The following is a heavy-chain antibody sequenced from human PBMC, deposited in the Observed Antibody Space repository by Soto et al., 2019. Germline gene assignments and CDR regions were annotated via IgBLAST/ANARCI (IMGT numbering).Heavy chain of an antibody. J-gene: IGHJ4*02. CDR2: INAGNGNT. Sequence: QVQLVQSGAEEKKPGASVKVSCKASGYTFTSYAMHWVRQAPGQRLEWMGWINAGNGNTKYSQKFQGRVTITRDTSASTAYMELGSLRSEDTAVYYCARDYDSSGYPRYYFDYWGQGTLVTVSS. D-gene: IGHD3-22*01. CDR3: ARDYDSSGYPRYYFDY. CDR1: GYTFTSYA. V-gene: IGHV1-3*05.